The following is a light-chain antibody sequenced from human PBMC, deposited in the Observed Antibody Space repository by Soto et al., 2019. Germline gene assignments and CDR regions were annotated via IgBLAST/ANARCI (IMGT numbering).Light chain of an antibody. CDR3: QHYNSYSEA. J-gene: IGKJ1*01. CDR2: KAS. V-gene: IGKV1-5*03. Sequence: DIQMTQSSSTLSASLGDRVIIPCRASQSISDYLAWYQQKTGKAPKLLIYKASTLKSGVPSRFSGSGSGTELNLTISSLQPDDFATYYCQHYNSYSEACGQGTKVDIK. CDR1: QSISDY.